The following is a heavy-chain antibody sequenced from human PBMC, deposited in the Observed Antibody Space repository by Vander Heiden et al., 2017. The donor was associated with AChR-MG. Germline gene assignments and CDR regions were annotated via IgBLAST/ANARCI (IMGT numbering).Heavy chain of an antibody. CDR1: GFNLGSYT. V-gene: IGHV3-23*01. CDR3: ARDLIRDDGKWDFDL. CDR2: TYANGGT. J-gene: IGHJ5*01. Sequence: EVQLLESGGNLVQPGGSLRLSCVASGFNLGSYTMSWVRQAPGKGLEWVSSTYANGGTAYSDSVKGRFTISRDNSKNTLYHQRQSMRAEDTAIYYCARDLIRDDGKWDFDLWGQGTLVTVSS. D-gene: IGHD1-26*01.